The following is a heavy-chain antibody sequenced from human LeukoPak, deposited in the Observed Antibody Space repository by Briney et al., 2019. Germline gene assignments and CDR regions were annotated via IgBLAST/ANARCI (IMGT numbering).Heavy chain of an antibody. CDR3: ARGSGTTTSLYYYGMDV. CDR1: GGSFSGYY. CDR2: INHSGST. Sequence: PSETLSLTCAVYGGSFSGYYWSWIRQPPGKGLEWIGEINHSGSTNYNPSLKSRVTISVDTSKNQFSLKLSSVTAADTAVYYCARGSGTTTSLYYYGMDVWGQGTTVTVSS. V-gene: IGHV4-34*01. J-gene: IGHJ6*02. D-gene: IGHD1-1*01.